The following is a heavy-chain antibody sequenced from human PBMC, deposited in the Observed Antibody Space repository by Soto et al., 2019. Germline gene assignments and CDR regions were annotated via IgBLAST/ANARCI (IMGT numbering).Heavy chain of an antibody. CDR3: AKDLLGGSCPCNGMDV. V-gene: IGHV3-9*01. CDR2: ISWNSGSI. D-gene: IGHD2-15*01. J-gene: IGHJ6*02. CDR1: GFTFDDYA. Sequence: FLRLSCAASGFTFDDYAMHWVRQAPGKGLEWVSGISWNSGSIGYADSVKGRFTISRDNAKNSLYLQMNSLRAEDTALYYCAKDLLGGSCPCNGMDVWGQGTTVTVSS.